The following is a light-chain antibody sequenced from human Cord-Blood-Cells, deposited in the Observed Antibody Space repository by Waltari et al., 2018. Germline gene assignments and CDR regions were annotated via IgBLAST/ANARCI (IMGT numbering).Light chain of an antibody. V-gene: IGLV2-23*03. CDR1: SSAVGSYTL. Sequence: QSALTQPASVSGSPGQSITISCTGTSSAVGSYTLVSWYQQHPGKAPKLMIYEGSKRPSGVSNRFSASKSGNTASLTIAGLQAEDEADYYCCSYAGSSTVVFGGGTKLTVL. CDR2: EGS. CDR3: CSYAGSSTVV. J-gene: IGLJ2*01.